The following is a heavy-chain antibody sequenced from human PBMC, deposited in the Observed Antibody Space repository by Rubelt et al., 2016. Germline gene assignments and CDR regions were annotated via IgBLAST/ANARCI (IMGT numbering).Heavy chain of an antibody. D-gene: IGHD6-19*01. CDR2: IYYSGST. CDR3: ARRIAVAAYYFDY. CDR1: GGSISSSSYY. V-gene: IGHV4-39*01. Sequence: QVQLQESGPGLVKPSETLSLTCTVSGGSISSSSYYWGWIRQPPGKGLEWIGSIYYSGSTYYNPSRKCRVTISVDTSKNQCSLKRGSVTAADTAVYYCARRIAVAAYYFDYWGQGTLVTVSS. J-gene: IGHJ4*02.